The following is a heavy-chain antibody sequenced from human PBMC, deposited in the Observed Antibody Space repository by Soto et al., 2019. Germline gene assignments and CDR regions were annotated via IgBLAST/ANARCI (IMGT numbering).Heavy chain of an antibody. CDR3: ARDRYCSGGSYRNPNDAFDI. CDR1: GGTFSSYA. D-gene: IGHD2-15*01. V-gene: IGHV1-69*13. CDR2: IIPIFGTA. J-gene: IGHJ3*02. Sequence: GASVKVSCKASGGTFSSYAISWVRQAPGQGLEWMGGIIPIFGTANYAQKFQGRVTITADESTSTAYMELSSLRSEDTAVYYCARDRYCSGGSYRNPNDAFDIWGQGTMVTVSS.